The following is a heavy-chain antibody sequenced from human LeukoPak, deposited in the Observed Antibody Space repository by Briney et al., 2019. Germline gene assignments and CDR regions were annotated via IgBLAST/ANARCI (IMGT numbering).Heavy chain of an antibody. Sequence: SETLSLTCAVYGGSFSGYYWSWIRQPPGKGLEWIGEINHSGSTNYNPSLKSRVTISVDTSKNQFSLKLSSVTAADMAVYYCARSGVVVVPAAIFDYWGQGTLVTVSS. CDR3: ARSGVVVVPAAIFDY. V-gene: IGHV4-34*01. CDR1: GGSFSGYY. D-gene: IGHD2-2*01. CDR2: INHSGST. J-gene: IGHJ4*02.